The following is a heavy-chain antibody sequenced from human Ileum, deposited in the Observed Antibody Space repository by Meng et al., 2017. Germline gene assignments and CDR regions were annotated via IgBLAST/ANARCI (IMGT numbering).Heavy chain of an antibody. V-gene: IGHV1-69*10. Sequence: QVQLVQSGAEVKYPGSSVTVSCKASGGAFSSSAIGWLRQAPGRGLEWMGGIIPILNASTYAQNFKGRVTLSADMATTTVYMELSSLTSDDTAVYFCARDSSGGGCFDPWGQGTLVTVSS. J-gene: IGHJ5*02. D-gene: IGHD2-15*01. CDR2: IIPILNAS. CDR1: GGAFSSSA. CDR3: ARDSSGGGCFDP.